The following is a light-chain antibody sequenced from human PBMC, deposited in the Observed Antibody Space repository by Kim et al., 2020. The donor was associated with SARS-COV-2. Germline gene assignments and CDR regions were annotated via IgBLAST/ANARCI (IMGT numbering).Light chain of an antibody. J-gene: IGKJ4*01. V-gene: IGKV3-15*01. Sequence: EIVMTQSPATLSVSPGERATLSCRASQSVSTNLAWYQQKPGQAPRLLIYRASTSATGIPGRFSGSGSGTDFTLTISSLQSEDFAVYYCQQYNNWPFTFGGGTKVDIK. CDR2: RAS. CDR3: QQYNNWPFT. CDR1: QSVSTN.